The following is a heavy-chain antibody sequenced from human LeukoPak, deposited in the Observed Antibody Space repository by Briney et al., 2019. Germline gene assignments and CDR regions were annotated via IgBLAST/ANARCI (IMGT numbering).Heavy chain of an antibody. CDR1: GDSVTTNSAA. J-gene: IGHJ4*02. V-gene: IGHV6-1*01. D-gene: IGHD1-26*01. CDR2: TYYRSKWYY. Sequence: SQTLSLTCAISGDSVTTNSAAWNWIRQSPSRGLEWLGRTYYRSKWYYDYAVAVKSRISINPDASKNQFSLQLSSVTPEDTAVYYCARDPVGGSTIFDYWGQGTLVTVSS. CDR3: ARDPVGGSTIFDY.